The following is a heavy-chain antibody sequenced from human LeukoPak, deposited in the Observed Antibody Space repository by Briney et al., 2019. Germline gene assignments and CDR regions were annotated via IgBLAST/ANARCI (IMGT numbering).Heavy chain of an antibody. J-gene: IGHJ5*02. V-gene: IGHV4-38-2*02. CDR3: ARAGNPGGNLASYGDYSDRGSWFDP. D-gene: IGHD4-17*01. CDR2: IYHSGST. CDR1: GYSISSGYY. Sequence: PSETLSLTCTVPGYSISSGYYWGWIRQPPGKGLEWIGSIYHSGSTYYNPSLKSRVTISVDTSKNQFSLKLSSVTAADTAVYYCARAGNPGGNLASYGDYSDRGSWFDPWGQGTLVTVS.